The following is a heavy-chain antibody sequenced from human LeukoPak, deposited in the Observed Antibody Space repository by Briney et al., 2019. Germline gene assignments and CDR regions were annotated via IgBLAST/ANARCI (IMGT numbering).Heavy chain of an antibody. D-gene: IGHD2-2*01. V-gene: IGHV3-9*01. Sequence: PGGSLRLSCAASGFTFDDYAMHWVRQAPGKGLEWVSSISWNSANIGYADSVKGRFTISRDNAKNSLYLQMNSLRAEDTAVYYCARDRAMPEWYYYYGMDVWGQGTTVTVSS. CDR3: ARDRAMPEWYYYYGMDV. CDR1: GFTFDDYA. CDR2: ISWNSANI. J-gene: IGHJ6*02.